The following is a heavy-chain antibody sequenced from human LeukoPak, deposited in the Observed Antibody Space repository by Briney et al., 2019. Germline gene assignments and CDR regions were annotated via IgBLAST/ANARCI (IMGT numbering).Heavy chain of an antibody. Sequence: SETLSLTCTVSGGSISSSSYYWRWIRQPPGKGLEWIGSIYYSGSTYYNPSLKSRVTISVDTSKNQFSLKLSSVTAADTAVYYCARLTTGPHYWGQGTLVTVSS. CDR2: IYYSGST. D-gene: IGHD4-11*01. J-gene: IGHJ4*02. CDR3: ARLTTGPHY. V-gene: IGHV4-39*01. CDR1: GGSISSSSYY.